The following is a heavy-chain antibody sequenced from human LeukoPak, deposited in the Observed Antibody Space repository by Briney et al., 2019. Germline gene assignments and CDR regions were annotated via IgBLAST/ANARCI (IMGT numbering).Heavy chain of an antibody. CDR2: INHSGST. V-gene: IGHV4-34*01. CDR3: ARGVGRITLIIALDF. Sequence: PSETLSLTCGVYGGSFSGHYWNWIRQPPGKGLEWIGEINHSGSTNYNPPPKSRVTISVDTSKNQFSLKLSSVTAADTAVYYCARGVGRITLIIALDFWGQGTLVTVSS. J-gene: IGHJ4*02. D-gene: IGHD3-22*01. CDR1: GGSFSGHY.